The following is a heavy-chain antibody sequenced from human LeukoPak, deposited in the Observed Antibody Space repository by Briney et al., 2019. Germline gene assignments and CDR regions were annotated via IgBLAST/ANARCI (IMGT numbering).Heavy chain of an antibody. D-gene: IGHD5-12*01. J-gene: IGHJ4*02. CDR2: IRYDGSNK. CDR1: GFTFRSYG. V-gene: IGHV3-30*02. CDR3: AKRAIVATIPYFDH. Sequence: PGGSLRLSCAASGFTFRSYGMHWVRQAPGKGLEWVAFIRYDGSNKYYADSVKGRFTISRDNSKNTLYLQMNSLRGEDTAVYYCAKRAIVATIPYFDHWGQGTLVTVSS.